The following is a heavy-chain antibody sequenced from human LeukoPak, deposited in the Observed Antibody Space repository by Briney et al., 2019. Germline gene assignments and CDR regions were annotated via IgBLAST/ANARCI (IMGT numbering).Heavy chain of an antibody. CDR1: GFTFSSYA. CDR2: ISHDGSNK. D-gene: IGHD5-18*01. CDR3: ARGYRDAFDI. Sequence: GGSLRLSCAASGFTFSSYAMHWVRQAPGKGLEWVAVISHDGSNKYYADSVKGRFTISRDNSKNTLYVQMNSLRAEDTAVYYCARGYRDAFDIWGQGTMVTVSS. V-gene: IGHV3-30*04. J-gene: IGHJ3*02.